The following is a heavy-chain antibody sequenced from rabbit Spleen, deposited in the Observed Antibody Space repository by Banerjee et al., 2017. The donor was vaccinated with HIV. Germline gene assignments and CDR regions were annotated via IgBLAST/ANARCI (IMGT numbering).Heavy chain of an antibody. CDR2: INGGTDIS. V-gene: IGHV1S45*01. CDR1: GFSFSSSYY. D-gene: IGHD4-1*01. Sequence: QEQLEESGGGLVKPEGSLTLTCKASGFSFSSSYYMCWVRQAPGKGLEWIAYINGGTDISDYASWVNGRFIISSDNAQNTVDLQINSLTAADTATYFCARNANGGWDLWGPGTLVTVS. J-gene: IGHJ4*01. CDR3: ARNANGGWDL.